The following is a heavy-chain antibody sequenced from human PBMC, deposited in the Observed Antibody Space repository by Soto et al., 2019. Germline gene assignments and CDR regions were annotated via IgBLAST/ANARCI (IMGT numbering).Heavy chain of an antibody. D-gene: IGHD6-19*01. CDR3: ARERVAGPNWFDP. Sequence: PGESLKISCKGSGYSFTSYWIGWVRQMPGKGLEWMGIIYPGDSDTRYSPSFQGQVTISRDNSKNTLYLQMNSLRAEDTAVYYCARERVAGPNWFDPWGQGTLVTVSS. CDR1: GYSFTSYW. CDR2: IYPGDSDT. J-gene: IGHJ5*02. V-gene: IGHV5-51*01.